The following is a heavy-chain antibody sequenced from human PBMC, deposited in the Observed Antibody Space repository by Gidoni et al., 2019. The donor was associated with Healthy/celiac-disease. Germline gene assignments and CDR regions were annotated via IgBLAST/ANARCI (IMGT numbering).Heavy chain of an antibody. D-gene: IGHD3-10*01. CDR2: ISSSSSTI. V-gene: IGHV3-48*01. J-gene: IGHJ6*02. Sequence: EVQLVESGGGLVQPGGSLRLSCAASGFTFSSYSMNWVRQAPGKGLEWVSYISSSSSTIYYADSVKGRFTISRDNAKNSLYLQMNSLRAEDTAVYYCARDHEGYYGSGNLYYDYGMDVWGQGTTVTVSS. CDR1: GFTFSSYS. CDR3: ARDHEGYYGSGNLYYDYGMDV.